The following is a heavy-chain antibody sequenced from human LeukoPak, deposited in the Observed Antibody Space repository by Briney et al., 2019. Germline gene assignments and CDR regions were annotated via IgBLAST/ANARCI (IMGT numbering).Heavy chain of an antibody. D-gene: IGHD2-2*01. Sequence: GRSLRLSCAASGFTFSSYAMHWVRQAPGKGLEWVAVISYAGSNKYYADSVKGRFTISRDNSKNTLYLQMNSLRAEDTAVYYCAREVVESVPAAMGGYGMDVWGQGTTVTVSS. V-gene: IGHV3-30-3*01. CDR3: AREVVESVPAAMGGYGMDV. CDR2: ISYAGSNK. J-gene: IGHJ6*02. CDR1: GFTFSSYA.